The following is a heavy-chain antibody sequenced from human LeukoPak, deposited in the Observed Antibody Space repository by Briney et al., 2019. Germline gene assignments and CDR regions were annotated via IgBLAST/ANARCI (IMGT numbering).Heavy chain of an antibody. V-gene: IGHV3-15*01. D-gene: IGHD2-15*01. CDR1: GFTFSNAW. Sequence: GGSLRLSCAASGFTFSNAWMSWVRQAPGKGLEWVGRIKSKTDGGTTDYAAPVKGRFTISRDDSKNTLYLQMNSLKTEDTAVYYCTTDRGGSCYPFDYWGQGTLVTVSS. CDR3: TTDRGGSCYPFDY. CDR2: IKSKTDGGTT. J-gene: IGHJ4*02.